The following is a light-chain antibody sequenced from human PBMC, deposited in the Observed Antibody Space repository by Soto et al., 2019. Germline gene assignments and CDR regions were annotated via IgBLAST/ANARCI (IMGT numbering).Light chain of an antibody. Sequence: QSVLTQPPSASGTPGQTITISCSGGSSNIGINTVSWYEHLPGTAPRLLIYGNNQRPSGVPDRFSDSKFGTSASLAISGLQSEDEAHDYCATWDYSLDVHVFGTGTKLTVL. J-gene: IGLJ1*01. CDR1: SSNIGINT. V-gene: IGLV1-44*01. CDR3: ATWDYSLDVHV. CDR2: GNN.